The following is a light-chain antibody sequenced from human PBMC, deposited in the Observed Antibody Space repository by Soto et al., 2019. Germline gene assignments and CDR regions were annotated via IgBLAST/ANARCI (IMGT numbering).Light chain of an antibody. CDR1: QSVSSN. Sequence: EIVMTQSPATLSVSPGERATLSCRASQSVSSNLAWYQQKPGQAPRLLIYGASTRATGIPARFSGSGSGTEFTLTISSLQPDDFATYYCQQYVTAFRTFGQGTKVDIK. CDR3: QQYVTAFRT. J-gene: IGKJ1*01. V-gene: IGKV3-15*01. CDR2: GAS.